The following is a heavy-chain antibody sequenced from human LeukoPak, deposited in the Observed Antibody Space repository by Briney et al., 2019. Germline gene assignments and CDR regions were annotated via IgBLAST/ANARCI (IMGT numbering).Heavy chain of an antibody. D-gene: IGHD3-22*01. CDR2: IYHRGST. J-gene: IGHJ1*01. V-gene: IGHV4-4*02. CDR3: ASKGYDSSARYFQH. Sequence: SGTLSLTCAVSGGSISSSTWWSWVRQPPGKGLEWIGEIYHRGSTNYNPSLKSRVTISIDKSKSQFSLKLSSVTAADTAVYYCASKGYDSSARYFQHWGQGTLVTVSS. CDR1: GGSISSSTW.